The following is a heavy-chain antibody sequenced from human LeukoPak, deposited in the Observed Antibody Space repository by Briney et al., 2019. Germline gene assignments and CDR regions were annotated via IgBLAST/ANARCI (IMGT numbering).Heavy chain of an antibody. Sequence: SEPLSLTCAVYGGSFSGYYWSWIRQPTGKGLEWIGEINHSGSTNYNPSLKSRVTISVDTSKKQFSLKLSSVTAADTAVYYCAREPGIAAAGTGYWGQGTLVTVSS. CDR2: INHSGST. CDR1: GGSFSGYY. J-gene: IGHJ4*02. D-gene: IGHD6-13*01. V-gene: IGHV4-34*01. CDR3: AREPGIAAAGTGY.